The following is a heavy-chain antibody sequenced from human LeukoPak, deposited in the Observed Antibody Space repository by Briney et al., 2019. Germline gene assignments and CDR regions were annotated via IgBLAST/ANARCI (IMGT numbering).Heavy chain of an antibody. CDR1: GFTFRTYA. J-gene: IGHJ4*02. D-gene: IGHD6-19*01. V-gene: IGHV3-48*01. CDR2: ITSSSDTI. CDR3: GKFDSRGGYHVGD. Sequence: PGGSLRLSCAASGFTFRTYAMSWVRQAPGKGLECISYITSSSDTIYYADSVEGRFTTSRDNAKKSLYLQMNSLRAEDTAVYYLGKFDSRGGYHVGDGGQGPLVPVSS.